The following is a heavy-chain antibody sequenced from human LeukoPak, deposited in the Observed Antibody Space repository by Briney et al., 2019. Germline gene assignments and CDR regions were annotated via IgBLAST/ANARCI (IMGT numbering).Heavy chain of an antibody. V-gene: IGHV4-39*01. Sequence: SETLSLTCTVSGGSISSSSYYWGWIRQPPGKGLEWIGSIYYSGSTYYNPSLKSRVTISVDTSRNQFSLKLSSVTAADTAVYYCARQVPHYDYVWGSYHDAFDIWGQGTMVTVSS. CDR3: ARQVPHYDYVWGSYHDAFDI. J-gene: IGHJ3*02. D-gene: IGHD3-16*02. CDR1: GGSISSSSYY. CDR2: IYYSGST.